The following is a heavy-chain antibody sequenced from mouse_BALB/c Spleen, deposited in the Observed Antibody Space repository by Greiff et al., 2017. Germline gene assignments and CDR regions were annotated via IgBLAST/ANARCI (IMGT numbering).Heavy chain of an antibody. CDR1: GYSITSDYA. CDR2: ISYSGST. J-gene: IGHJ2*01. Sequence: DVKLQESGPGLVKPSQSLSLTCTVTGYSITSDYAWNWIRQFPGNKLEWMGYISYSGSTSYNPSLKSRISITRDTSKNQFFLQLNSVTTEDTATYYCARRRGYFDYWGQGTTLTVSS. CDR3: ARRRGYFDY. V-gene: IGHV3-2*02.